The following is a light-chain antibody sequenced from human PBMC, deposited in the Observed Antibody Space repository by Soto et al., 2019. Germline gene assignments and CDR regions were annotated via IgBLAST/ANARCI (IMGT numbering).Light chain of an antibody. CDR2: KAS. CDR3: QENNYYV. Sequence: DIQLTQSASTLSASVGDRVTITCRASRSINEWLAWYQKKPGKAPKLLIYKASKLESGVPSRFSGSGSGTEFPLTISSLQPDDLATSYCQENNYYVFGKGTQVEIK. J-gene: IGKJ2*01. CDR1: RSINEW. V-gene: IGKV1-5*01.